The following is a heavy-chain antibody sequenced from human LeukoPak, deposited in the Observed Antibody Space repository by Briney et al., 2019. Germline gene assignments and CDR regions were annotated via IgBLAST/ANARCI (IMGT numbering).Heavy chain of an antibody. V-gene: IGHV3-23*01. CDR2: ISGSGDNT. CDR3: AKAVYSSGWPGWFDP. Sequence: GGSLRLSCAASGFTFSNYDMSWVRQAPGKGLEWVSTISGSGDNTYYADSVKGRFTISRDNSKNTLYLQMNSLRAEDTALYYCAKAVYSSGWPGWFDPWGQGTLVTVSS. J-gene: IGHJ5*02. CDR1: GFTFSNYD. D-gene: IGHD6-19*01.